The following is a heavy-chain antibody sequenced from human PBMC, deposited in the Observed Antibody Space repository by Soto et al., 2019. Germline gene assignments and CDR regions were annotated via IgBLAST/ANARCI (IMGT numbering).Heavy chain of an antibody. D-gene: IGHD3-3*01. Sequence: ASVKVSCEASGGTFSSYTISWVRQAPGQGLEWMGRIIPILGIANYAQKFQGRVTITADKSTSTAYMELSSLRSEDTAVYYCARDRFGDFWSGYYHYYYMDVWGKGTTVTVSS. CDR1: GGTFSSYT. V-gene: IGHV1-69*04. CDR2: IIPILGIA. J-gene: IGHJ6*03. CDR3: ARDRFGDFWSGYYHYYYMDV.